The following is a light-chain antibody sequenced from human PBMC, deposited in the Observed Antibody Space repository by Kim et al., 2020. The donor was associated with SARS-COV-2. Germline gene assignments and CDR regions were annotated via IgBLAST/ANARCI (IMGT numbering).Light chain of an antibody. Sequence: SVSPGKSAPLPRRATQCVRSHFPWYPQTPPRAPRLLLYGASTRDTGTPARFSGCGSETEFTLPIRSLQSEFFAVYYCQQYNNWPPLFGQGTKLEIK. CDR2: GAS. J-gene: IGKJ2*01. CDR3: QQYNNWPPL. CDR1: QCVRSH. V-gene: IGKV3-15*01.